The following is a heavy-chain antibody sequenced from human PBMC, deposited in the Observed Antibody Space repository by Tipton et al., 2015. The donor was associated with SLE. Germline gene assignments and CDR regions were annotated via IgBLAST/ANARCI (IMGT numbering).Heavy chain of an antibody. CDR2: IYYSGSP. CDR3: ASGTLEWSHEPDY. D-gene: IGHD3-3*01. CDR1: GDSISANSYH. J-gene: IGHJ4*02. V-gene: IGHV4-39*07. Sequence: GLVKPSETLSLICTVSGDSISANSYHWGWVRQPPGKGLEWIGNIYYSGSPYYNPSLKSRVTISVNTSKNQFSLRLSSVTAADTAMFYCASGTLEWSHEPDYWGQGTLVTVSS.